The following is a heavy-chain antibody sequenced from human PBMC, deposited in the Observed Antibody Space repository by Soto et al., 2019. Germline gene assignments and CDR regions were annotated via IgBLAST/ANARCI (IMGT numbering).Heavy chain of an antibody. CDR3: ARDQYVFDY. Sequence: GGSLRLSCAASGFAFSVYYMTWIRQAPGKGLEWVSSLSNSGTYTNYADSVKGRFITSRDNAKNSLFLHLNSLRAEDTAVYFCARDQYVFDYWGQGALVTVSS. CDR2: LSNSGTYT. J-gene: IGHJ4*02. V-gene: IGHV3-11*05. CDR1: GFAFSVYY. D-gene: IGHD3-16*01.